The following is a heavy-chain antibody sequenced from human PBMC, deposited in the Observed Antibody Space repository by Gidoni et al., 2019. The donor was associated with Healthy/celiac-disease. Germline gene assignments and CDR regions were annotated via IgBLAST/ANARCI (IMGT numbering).Heavy chain of an antibody. J-gene: IGHJ5*02. CDR2: IYPGDSDT. D-gene: IGHD3-3*01. V-gene: IGHV5-51*01. CDR1: GYSFTSAW. Sequence: EVQLVQSGAEVKKPGESLKISCQGFGYSFTSAWLGWVRQRPGKGLEWMGIIYPGDSDTRYSPSFQGQVTISADKSISTAYLQWSSLKASDTAMYYCARRRLGNDFWSGDNWFDPWGQGTLVTVSS. CDR3: ARRRLGNDFWSGDNWFDP.